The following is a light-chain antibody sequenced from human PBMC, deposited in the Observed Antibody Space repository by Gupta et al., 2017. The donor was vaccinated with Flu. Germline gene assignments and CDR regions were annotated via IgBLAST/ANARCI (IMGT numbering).Light chain of an antibody. CDR1: SSDVGGYNY. V-gene: IGLV2-8*01. CDR2: EVN. J-gene: IGLJ2*01. Sequence: QSALTQPPSASGSPGQSVTISCTGTSSDVGGYNYVSWYQQHQGKAPKLRIYEVNKRPSGVPERLSCSKYGNNDHLTVSGLLADEEAYYYCCSYGGSKFFGGGTKLTVL. CDR3: CSYGGSKF.